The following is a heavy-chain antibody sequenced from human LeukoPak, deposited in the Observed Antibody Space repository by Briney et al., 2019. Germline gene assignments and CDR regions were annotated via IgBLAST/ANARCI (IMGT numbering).Heavy chain of an antibody. D-gene: IGHD6-19*01. CDR3: ARYIAVAGLYYFDY. CDR1: GRSISSYY. J-gene: IGHJ4*02. CDR2: IYYSGST. V-gene: IGHV4-59*01. Sequence: SETLSLTCTVSGRSISSYYWSWIRQPPGKGLEWTGYIYYSGSTNYNPSLKSRVTISVDTSKNQFSLKLSSVTAADTAVYYCARYIAVAGLYYFDYWGQGTLVTVSS.